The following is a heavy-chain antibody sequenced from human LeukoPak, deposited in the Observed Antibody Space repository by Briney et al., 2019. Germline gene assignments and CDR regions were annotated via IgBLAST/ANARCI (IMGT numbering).Heavy chain of an antibody. D-gene: IGHD1-20*01. CDR2: IYYSGST. V-gene: IGHV4-59*01. CDR1: GGSISSYY. CDR3: ARSYNWNYYYYMDV. Sequence: SETLSLTCTVSGGSISSYYWSWIRQPPGKGLEWIGYIYYSGSTNYNPSLKSRVTISVDTSKNQFSLKLSSVTAADTAVYYCARSYNWNYYYYMDVWGKGTTVTVSS. J-gene: IGHJ6*03.